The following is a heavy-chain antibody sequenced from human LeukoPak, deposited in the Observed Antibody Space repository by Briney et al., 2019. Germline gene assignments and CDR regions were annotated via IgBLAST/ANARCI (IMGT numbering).Heavy chain of an antibody. CDR3: ARGSSSSGPYDY. V-gene: IGHV4-38-2*02. D-gene: IGHD6-6*01. Sequence: KPSETLSLTCTVSGYSISSGYYWGWIRQPPGKGLEWIGSIYHSGSTYYNPSLKSRVTISVDTSKNKFSLKLSSVPAADTAVYYCARGSSSSGPYDYWGQGTLVTVSS. J-gene: IGHJ4*02. CDR1: GYSISSGYY. CDR2: IYHSGST.